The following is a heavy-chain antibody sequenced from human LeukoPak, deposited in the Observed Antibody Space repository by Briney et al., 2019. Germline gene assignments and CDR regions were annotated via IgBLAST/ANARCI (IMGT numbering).Heavy chain of an antibody. CDR1: GYTFTSYY. J-gene: IGHJ3*02. Sequence: GASVKVSCKASGYTFTSYYMHWVRQAPGQGREWMGIINPSGGSTSYEQKFQGRVTMTRDTSTSTVYMELSSLRSEDTAVYYCARAQGLYDFWSGYAFDIWGQGTMVTVSS. V-gene: IGHV1-46*01. CDR3: ARAQGLYDFWSGYAFDI. CDR2: INPSGGST. D-gene: IGHD3-3*01.